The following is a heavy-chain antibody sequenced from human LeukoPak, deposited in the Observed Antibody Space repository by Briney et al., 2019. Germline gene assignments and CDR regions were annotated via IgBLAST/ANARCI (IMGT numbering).Heavy chain of an antibody. CDR2: IKQDGSEK. Sequence: GGSLRLSCAASGFTFSSYWMSWVRQAPGKGLEWVANIKQDGSEKYYVDSVKGRFTISRDNAKNSLYLQMNSLRAEDTAVYYCAKAARNRIAAADYWGQGTLVTVSS. CDR3: AKAARNRIAAADY. V-gene: IGHV3-7*03. CDR1: GFTFSSYW. J-gene: IGHJ4*02. D-gene: IGHD6-13*01.